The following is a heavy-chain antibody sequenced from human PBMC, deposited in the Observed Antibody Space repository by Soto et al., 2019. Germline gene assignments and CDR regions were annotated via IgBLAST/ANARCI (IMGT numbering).Heavy chain of an antibody. Sequence: PGGSLRLSCAASGFTFGNSWMHWVRQAPGKGLEWVSRMNSDGSTTDYADSVKGRFTVSRDNAKYSLYLQMNSLRAEDTAVDYCATAEVDYWGPGTLVTVSS. D-gene: IGHD4-17*01. J-gene: IGHJ4*02. V-gene: IGHV3-74*01. CDR2: MNSDGSTT. CDR1: GFTFGNSW. CDR3: ATAEVDY.